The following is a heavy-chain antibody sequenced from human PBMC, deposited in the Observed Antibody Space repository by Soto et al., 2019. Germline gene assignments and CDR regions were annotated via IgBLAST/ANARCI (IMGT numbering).Heavy chain of an antibody. D-gene: IGHD3-22*01. CDR1: GDTFSDYT. Sequence: QVQLVQSGAEVTKPGSSVKVSCKASGDTFSDYTISWVRRAPGQGLEWMGGIVPIFGKPTYTQKFQGRVTITADESTTTAYMELSSLRSEDTATYYCARGKDGSDYYFDSWGQGTLVTVSS. V-gene: IGHV1-69*01. J-gene: IGHJ4*02. CDR3: ARGKDGSDYYFDS. CDR2: IVPIFGKP.